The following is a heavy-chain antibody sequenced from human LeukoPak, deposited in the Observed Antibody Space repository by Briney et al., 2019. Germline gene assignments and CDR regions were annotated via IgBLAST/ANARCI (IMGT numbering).Heavy chain of an antibody. Sequence: GGSLRLSCAASGFTFSGYRMHWVRQVPEKGLVLVSRIDNGGSGTTYADSVKGRFTVSRDNAKNTLNLQMNSLRAEDTAIYYCARGGGWDTIFRVVQYMDVWGKGTTVTVSS. J-gene: IGHJ6*03. V-gene: IGHV3-74*01. CDR1: GFTFSGYR. CDR2: IDNGGSGT. CDR3: ARGGGWDTIFRVVQYMDV. D-gene: IGHD3-3*01.